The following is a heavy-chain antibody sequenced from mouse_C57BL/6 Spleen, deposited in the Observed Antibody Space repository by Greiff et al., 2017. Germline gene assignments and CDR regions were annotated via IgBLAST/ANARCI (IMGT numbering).Heavy chain of an antibody. CDR2: ISSGSSTI. CDR3: ARGSGWYFDV. V-gene: IGHV5-17*01. Sequence: EVMLVESGGGLVKPGGSLKLSCAASGFTFSDYGMHWVRQAPEKGLEWVAYISSGSSTIYYADTVKGRFTISRDSAKNTLFLQMTSLRSEDTAMYYCARGSGWYFDVWGTGTTVTVSS. CDR1: GFTFSDYG. J-gene: IGHJ1*03.